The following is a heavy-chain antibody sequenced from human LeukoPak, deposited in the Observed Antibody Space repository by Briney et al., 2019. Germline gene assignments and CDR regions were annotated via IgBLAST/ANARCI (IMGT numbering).Heavy chain of an antibody. V-gene: IGHV3-74*01. J-gene: IGHJ5*02. CDR2: VKSDRSGT. CDR3: ARGLWFGELLGNWFDP. Sequence: GGVLRLSCADSGFTFSSYWMHWVRQAPGKGLVLVSRVKSDRSGTSYADSVKGRFTISRDNAKNTLYLQMNSLRAEDTALYYCARGLWFGELLGNWFDPWGQGTLVTVSS. D-gene: IGHD3-10*01. CDR1: GFTFSSYW.